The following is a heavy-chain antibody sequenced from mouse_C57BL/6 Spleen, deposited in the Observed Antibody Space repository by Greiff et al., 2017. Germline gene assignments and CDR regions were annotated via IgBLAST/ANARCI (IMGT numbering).Heavy chain of an antibody. D-gene: IGHD2-4*01. J-gene: IGHJ2*01. V-gene: IGHV1-54*01. Sequence: QVQLQESGAELVRPGTSVKVSCKASGYAFTNYLIEWVKQRPGQGLEWIGVINPGSGGTNYNEKFKGKATLTADKSSSTAYMQLSSLTSEDSAVYFCARSYDYEKDYWGQGTTLTVSS. CDR2: INPGSGGT. CDR1: GYAFTNYL. CDR3: ARSYDYEKDY.